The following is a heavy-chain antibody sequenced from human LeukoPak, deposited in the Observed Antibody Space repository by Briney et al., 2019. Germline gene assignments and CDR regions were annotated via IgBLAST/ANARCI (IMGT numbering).Heavy chain of an antibody. Sequence: GGSLRLSCAASGFTFTSYWMTWVRRAPGKGLEWVANIREDGSERYYVASVKGRFTVSRDNAKKSLSLQVNSLRAEDTAVYYCARSYSSTPQYYYYYYMDVWGKGTTVTVSS. D-gene: IGHD6-13*01. CDR3: ARSYSSTPQYYYYYYMDV. CDR1: GFTFTSYW. V-gene: IGHV3-7*01. CDR2: IREDGSER. J-gene: IGHJ6*03.